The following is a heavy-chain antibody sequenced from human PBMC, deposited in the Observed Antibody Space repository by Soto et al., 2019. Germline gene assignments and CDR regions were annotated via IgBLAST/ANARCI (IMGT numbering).Heavy chain of an antibody. D-gene: IGHD3-16*01. CDR2: INTYNGNT. J-gene: IGHJ4*02. V-gene: IGHV1-18*01. CDR1: GYTFTNYG. Sequence: QVQLVQSGAEVKKPGASVKVSCKASGYTFTNYGISWVRQAPGQGLEWMGWINTYNGNTNYAQKLQGRVTMTTDTSTGTAYMELRSLGSDDTAVYYCARDWFGVDYWGQGTLVTVSS. CDR3: ARDWFGVDY.